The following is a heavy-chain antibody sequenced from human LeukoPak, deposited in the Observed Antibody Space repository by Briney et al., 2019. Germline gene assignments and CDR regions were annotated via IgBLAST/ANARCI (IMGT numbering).Heavy chain of an antibody. D-gene: IGHD3-3*01. CDR3: ASSPTYYDFWSGYHQTNWFDP. CDR1: GGSISSGGYY. Sequence: SRTLSLTCTVSGGSISSGGYYWGWIRLSPGKGLEWIGEIYHSGSTNYNPSLKSRVTISVDKSKNQFSLKLSSVTAADTAVYYCASSPTYYDFWSGYHQTNWFDPWGQGTLVTVSS. CDR2: IYHSGST. J-gene: IGHJ5*02. V-gene: IGHV4-30-2*06.